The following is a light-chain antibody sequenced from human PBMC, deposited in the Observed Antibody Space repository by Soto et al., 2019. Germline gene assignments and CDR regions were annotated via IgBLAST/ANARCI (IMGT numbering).Light chain of an antibody. CDR2: DAS. V-gene: IGKV1-33*01. J-gene: IGKJ4*01. CDR3: QQYDNLPLT. CDR1: QDISNY. Sequence: DIQMTQSPSSLSASVGDRVTITCQASQDISNYLNWDQQKPGKAPKLLMYDASNLETGVPSRFSGSGSGKDFTFTISSLQPEDIATYYCQQYDNLPLTFGGGTKVEIK.